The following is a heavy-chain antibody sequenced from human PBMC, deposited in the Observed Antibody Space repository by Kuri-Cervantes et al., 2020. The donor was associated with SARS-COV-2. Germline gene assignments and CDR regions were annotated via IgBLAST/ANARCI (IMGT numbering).Heavy chain of an antibody. CDR3: AREGSSSWYRTKGGYFDY. V-gene: IGHV4-30-2*01. D-gene: IGHD6-13*01. Sequence: SCTVSGGSISSGGYYWSWIRQPPGKGLEWIGYIYHSGSTYYNPSLKSRVTTSVDRSKNQFSLKLSSVTAADTAVYYCAREGSSSWYRTKGGYFDYWGQGTLVTVSS. CDR1: GGSISSGGYY. CDR2: IYHSGST. J-gene: IGHJ4*02.